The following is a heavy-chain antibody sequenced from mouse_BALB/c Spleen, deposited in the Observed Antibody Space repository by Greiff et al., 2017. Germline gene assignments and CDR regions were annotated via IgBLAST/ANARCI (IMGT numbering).Heavy chain of an antibody. CDR1: GFNIKDTY. J-gene: IGHJ4*01. D-gene: IGHD2-1*01. Sequence: EVQLQESGAELVKPGASVKLSCTASGFNIKDTYMHWVKQRPEQGLEWIGRIDPANGNTKYDPKFQGKATITADTSSNTAYLQLSSLTSEDTAVYYCARGNYYAMDYWGQGTSVTVSS. CDR3: ARGNYYAMDY. V-gene: IGHV14-3*02. CDR2: IDPANGNT.